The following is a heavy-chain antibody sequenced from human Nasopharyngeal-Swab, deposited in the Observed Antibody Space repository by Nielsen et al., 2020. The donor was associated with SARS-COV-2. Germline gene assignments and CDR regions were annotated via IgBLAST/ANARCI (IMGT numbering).Heavy chain of an antibody. Sequence: GESLKISCAASGFIFSASAIHWVRQASGKGLEWVGRIGDKDHNYATTYGASVKGRFTISRDDSKNTAFLQMDSLKTEDTALYYCTTDFYFDYWGQGTLVTVSS. CDR2: IGDKDHNYAT. CDR1: GFIFSASA. J-gene: IGHJ4*02. CDR3: TTDFYFDY. V-gene: IGHV3-73*01.